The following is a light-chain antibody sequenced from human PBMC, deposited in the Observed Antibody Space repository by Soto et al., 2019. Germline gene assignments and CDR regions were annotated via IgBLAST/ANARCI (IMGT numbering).Light chain of an antibody. V-gene: IGKV3-15*01. CDR3: QQYDNWPWT. CDR2: HAS. CDR1: QSISDI. J-gene: IGKJ1*01. Sequence: EIVMTQSPATLSVSPGDRATLSCRASQSISDILAWYQQRPGQAPRLLIYHASTRATGIPARFSGSGSGTEFTLTISSLQSEDFAVYYCQQYDNWPWTFGQGTKVEVK.